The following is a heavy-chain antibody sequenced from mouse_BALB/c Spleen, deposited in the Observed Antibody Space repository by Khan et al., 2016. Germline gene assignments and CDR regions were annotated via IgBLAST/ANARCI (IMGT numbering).Heavy chain of an antibody. V-gene: IGHV1S34*01. Sequence: LVKTGTSVKISCKASGYSFTGYYMHWVKQSHGKSLEWIGYISCYNGATRYNQKFKGKATFTVDTSSSTAYMQFNSLTSEDSAVYYCARSSRGTYYYAIDYWGQGTSVTVSS. CDR1: GYSFTGYY. CDR2: ISCYNGAT. D-gene: IGHD2-14*01. J-gene: IGHJ4*01. CDR3: ARSSRGTYYYAIDY.